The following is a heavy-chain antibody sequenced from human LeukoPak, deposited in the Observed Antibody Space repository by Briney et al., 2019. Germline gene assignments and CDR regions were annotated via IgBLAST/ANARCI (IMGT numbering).Heavy chain of an antibody. CDR1: GFPLSYAW. Sequence: GGSLRLSCAASGFPLSYAWMSWVRQAPGKGLEWVGRIKREINGGPTDYAARVKGRFTISRDDSKHTLYLQMNSLKTGDTAVYYCTTGGARSLDVWGKGTRVTVSA. CDR3: TTGGARSLDV. D-gene: IGHD2-15*01. V-gene: IGHV3-15*01. J-gene: IGHJ6*04. CDR2: IKREINGGPT.